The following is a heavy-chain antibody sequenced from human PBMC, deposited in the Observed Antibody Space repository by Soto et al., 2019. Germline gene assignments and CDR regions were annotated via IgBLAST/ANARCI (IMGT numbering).Heavy chain of an antibody. CDR1: RGTFSSYA. CDR2: IIPIFGTA. J-gene: IGHJ6*02. V-gene: IGHV1-69*13. D-gene: IGHD2-2*02. CDR3: ARDPTQHYCSSTSCYKNYYYGMDV. Sequence: SAQVTFKASRGTFSSYAISWVRQAPGQGLEWMGGIIPIFGTANYAQKFQGRVTITADESTSTAYMELSSLRSEDTAVYYCARDPTQHYCSSTSCYKNYYYGMDVWGQGTTVTVSS.